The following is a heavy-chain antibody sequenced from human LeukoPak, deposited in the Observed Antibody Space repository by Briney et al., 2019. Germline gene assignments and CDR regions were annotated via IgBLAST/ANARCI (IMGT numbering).Heavy chain of an antibody. J-gene: IGHJ4*02. CDR1: GFTVSSNY. Sequence: GGSLRLSCAASGFTVSSNYMSWVRQAPGKGLEWVSIIYSGGTTYYADSVKGRFTISRDNSKNTLYLQMCSLRAEDTAVYYCARYSSTTCGCFDYWGQGTRVTVSS. CDR2: IYSGGTT. V-gene: IGHV3-53*01. D-gene: IGHD2-2*01. CDR3: ARYSSTTCGCFDY.